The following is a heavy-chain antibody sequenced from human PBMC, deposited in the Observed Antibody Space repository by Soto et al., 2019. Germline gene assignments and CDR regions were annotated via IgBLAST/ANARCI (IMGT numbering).Heavy chain of an antibody. V-gene: IGHV3-74*01. CDR1: GFTLSSHW. D-gene: IGHD6-19*01. CDR2: IDSDGGSI. Sequence: EVQLVESGGGLVQPGGSLRLSCEASGFTLSSHWMNWVRQAPGKGLVWVSRIDSDGGSITYADSVKGRFTISRDNAKNTLYLQMNSLGAEDTAVYYCAREVSSGWHFDYWGQGTLVTVSS. CDR3: AREVSSGWHFDY. J-gene: IGHJ4*02.